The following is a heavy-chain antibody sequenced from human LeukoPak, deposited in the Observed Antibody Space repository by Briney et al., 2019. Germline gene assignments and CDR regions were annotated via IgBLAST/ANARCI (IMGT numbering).Heavy chain of an antibody. CDR2: INSDGSST. Sequence: PGGSLRLSCAASGFTFSSYWMHWVRQAPGKGLVWVSRINSDGSSTSYADSVKGRFTISRDNAKNTLYLQMNSLRAEDTAVYYCARPSGSSPLIDYWGQGTLVTVSS. J-gene: IGHJ4*02. CDR3: ARPSGSSPLIDY. CDR1: GFTFSSYW. D-gene: IGHD1-26*01. V-gene: IGHV3-74*01.